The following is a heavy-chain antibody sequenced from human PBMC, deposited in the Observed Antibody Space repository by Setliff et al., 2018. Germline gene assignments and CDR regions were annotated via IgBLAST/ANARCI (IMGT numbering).Heavy chain of an antibody. CDR2: ISAYNGNT. D-gene: IGHD3-3*01. J-gene: IGHJ5*02. Sequence: GASVKVSCKASGYTFTSYGISWVRQAPGQGLEWMGWISAYNGNTNYAQKLQGRVTMTTDTSTSTAYMELRSLRSEDTAVYYCASPFPHGWSGYYGVGWFDPWGQGTLVTVSS. CDR1: GYTFTSYG. CDR3: ASPFPHGWSGYYGVGWFDP. V-gene: IGHV1-18*01.